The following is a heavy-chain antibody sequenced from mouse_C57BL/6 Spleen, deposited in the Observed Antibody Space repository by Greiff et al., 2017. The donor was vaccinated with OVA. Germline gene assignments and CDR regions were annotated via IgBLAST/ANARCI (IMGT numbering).Heavy chain of an antibody. Sequence: VQLQQSGPELVKPGASVKIPCKASGYTFTDYNMDWVKQSHGKSLEWIGDINPNNGGTSYNQKFKGKATLTVDKSSSTAYMELRSLTSEDTAGYYCARRYYGFDYWGQGTTLTVSS. CDR3: ARRYYGFDY. J-gene: IGHJ2*01. CDR1: GYTFTDYN. CDR2: INPNNGGT. D-gene: IGHD2-1*01. V-gene: IGHV1-18*01.